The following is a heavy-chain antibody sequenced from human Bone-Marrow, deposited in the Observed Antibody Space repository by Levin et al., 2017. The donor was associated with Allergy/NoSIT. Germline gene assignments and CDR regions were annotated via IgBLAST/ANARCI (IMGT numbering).Heavy chain of an antibody. D-gene: IGHD3-22*01. CDR3: ARLQIVVVILDAFDI. J-gene: IGHJ3*02. Sequence: SETLSLTCTVSGGSISSSSYYWGWIRQPPGKGLEWIGSIYYSGSTYYNPSLKSRVTISVDTSKNQFSLKLSSVTAADTAVYYCARLQIVVVILDAFDIWGQGTMVTVSS. CDR1: GGSISSSSYY. CDR2: IYYSGST. V-gene: IGHV4-39*01.